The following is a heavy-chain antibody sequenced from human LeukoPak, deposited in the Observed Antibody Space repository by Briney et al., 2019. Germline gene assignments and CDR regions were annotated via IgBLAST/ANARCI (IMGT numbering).Heavy chain of an antibody. J-gene: IGHJ4*02. CDR2: MYYGGST. D-gene: IGHD5-24*01. CDR1: GGSFSNSSYY. CDR3: ARHGRMGTINPSY. V-gene: IGHV4-39*01. Sequence: SETLSLTCTVSGGSFSNSSYYWGWIRQPPGKGLEWIGSMYYGGSTYYNPSLKSRGTISVDTSKNQFSLKLSSVTAAETAVYYCARHGRMGTINPSYWGQGTLVTVSS.